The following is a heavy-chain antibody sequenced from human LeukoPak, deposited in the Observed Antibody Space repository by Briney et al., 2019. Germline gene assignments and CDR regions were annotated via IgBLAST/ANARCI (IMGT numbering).Heavy chain of an antibody. J-gene: IGHJ5*01. Sequence: PGGSLRLSCAASGFNFSSYAMSWVRQAPGKGLEWVSTISDHGGATYYVDSVKRRFIISRDNSKNTLYLQMDRLRAEDTALYYCAKGYGSGWYDDWFDSWGQGTLVTDSS. V-gene: IGHV3-23*01. D-gene: IGHD6-19*01. CDR2: ISDHGGAT. CDR3: AKGYGSGWYDDWFDS. CDR1: GFNFSSYA.